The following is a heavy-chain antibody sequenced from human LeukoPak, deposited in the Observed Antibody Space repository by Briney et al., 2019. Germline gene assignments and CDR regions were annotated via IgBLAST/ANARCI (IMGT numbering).Heavy chain of an antibody. CDR3: AKPGEGSGWYLGYFEY. CDR2: ISTSGGST. D-gene: IGHD6-19*01. Sequence: PGGSLRLSCAASGFTVSSNYMNWVRQAPGKGLEWVSFISTSGGSTYYADSVKGRFTISRDNSKNTVFLQMNSLRAEDTAVYYCAKPGEGSGWYLGYFEYWGQGTLVTVSS. J-gene: IGHJ4*02. CDR1: GFTVSSNY. V-gene: IGHV3-23*01.